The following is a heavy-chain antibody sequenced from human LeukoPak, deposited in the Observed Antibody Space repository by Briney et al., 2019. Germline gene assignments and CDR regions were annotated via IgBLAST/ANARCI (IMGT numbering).Heavy chain of an antibody. CDR2: IKQDGSEK. D-gene: IGHD3-3*02. CDR3: ARVPSIYIFWVVFYHFNS. J-gene: IGHJ5*02. Sequence: GGSLRLSCAASGFTFSSYWMSWVRQAPGKGLEWVANIKQDGSEKYYVDSVKGRFTISRDNAKNSLYLQMNSLRAEDTAVYYCARVPSIYIFWVVFYHFNSWGQETRVTVS. CDR1: GFTFSSYW. V-gene: IGHV3-7*01.